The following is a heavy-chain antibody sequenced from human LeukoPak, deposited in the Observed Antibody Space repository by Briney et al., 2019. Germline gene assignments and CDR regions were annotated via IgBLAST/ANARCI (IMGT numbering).Heavy chain of an antibody. CDR1: GYSFTSYW. CDR2: IYPGDSDT. J-gene: IGHJ4*02. Sequence: GESLKISCKSSGYSFTSYWIAWVRQMPGKGLEWMGIIYPGDSDTRYSPSFQVQVTISADKSISTAYLQWSSLKASDTAMYYCARLGAAAGIDYWGQGTLVTVSS. CDR3: ARLGAAAGIDY. D-gene: IGHD6-13*01. V-gene: IGHV5-51*01.